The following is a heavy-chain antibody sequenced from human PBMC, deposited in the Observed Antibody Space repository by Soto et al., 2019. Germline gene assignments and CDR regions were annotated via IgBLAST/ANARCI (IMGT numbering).Heavy chain of an antibody. CDR2: MNPDSGNT. CDR3: AREAASDPSFYYHYMDV. J-gene: IGHJ6*03. CDR1: GYTFTGYY. V-gene: IGHV1-8*02. D-gene: IGHD3-10*01. Sequence: ASVKVSCKASGYTFTGYYMHWVRQASGQGLEWMGWMNPDSGNTGYAEKFQGRVTMTRNSSISTAYMELSGLRSEDTAVYYCAREAASDPSFYYHYMDVWGKGTTVTVSS.